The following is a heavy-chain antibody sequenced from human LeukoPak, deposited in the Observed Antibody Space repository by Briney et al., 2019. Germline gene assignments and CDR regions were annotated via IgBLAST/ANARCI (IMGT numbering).Heavy chain of an antibody. CDR2: VHGSGYS. CDR3: ARHYGSWTDWFFDL. Sequence: PSETLSLTCAVSGGSVSSYFWSWIRQTPGKGLEWIGYVHGSGYSDYNPSLKSRVIIAVDTFQNQFSLRLSSVTAADTALYYCARHYGSWTDWFFDLWGRGTLVIVSS. CDR1: GGSVSSYF. J-gene: IGHJ2*01. D-gene: IGHD6-19*01. V-gene: IGHV4-59*08.